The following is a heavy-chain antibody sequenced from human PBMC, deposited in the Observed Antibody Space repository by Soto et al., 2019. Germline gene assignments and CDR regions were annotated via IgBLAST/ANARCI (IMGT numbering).Heavy chain of an antibody. D-gene: IGHD3-16*01. V-gene: IGHV1-18*01. CDR1: GYNFNTHG. CDR2: ISGYNGYT. J-gene: IGHJ4*02. CDR3: ARDRDYSHTDADIDY. Sequence: QVQLMQSGAEVRRPGTSMRISCTTSGYNFNTHGIIWVRQAPGQGLEWMGWISGYNGYTKYAQNFEDRVTLSTAPSTSTAFLELRNLRSGDTALYFCARDRDYSHTDADIDYWGQGTLVTVSS.